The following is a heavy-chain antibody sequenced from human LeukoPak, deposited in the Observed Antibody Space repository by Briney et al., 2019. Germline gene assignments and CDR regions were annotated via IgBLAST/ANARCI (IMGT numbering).Heavy chain of an antibody. Sequence: ASVKVSCKASGYTFTGYYMHWVRQAPGQGLEWMGWINPNSGGTNYAQKFQGRVTMTRDTSISTAYMELSRLRSDDTAVYYCASSRDYYDSSGGCDIWGQGTMVTVSS. CDR1: GYTFTGYY. V-gene: IGHV1-2*02. CDR2: INPNSGGT. CDR3: ASSRDYYDSSGGCDI. J-gene: IGHJ3*02. D-gene: IGHD3-22*01.